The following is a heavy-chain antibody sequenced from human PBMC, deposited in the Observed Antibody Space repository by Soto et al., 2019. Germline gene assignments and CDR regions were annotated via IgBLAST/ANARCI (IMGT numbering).Heavy chain of an antibody. CDR1: GGSFSGYY. D-gene: IGHD2-15*01. V-gene: IGHV4-59*08. CDR2: IYYSGST. CDR3: ARKDNYYYYMDV. Sequence: SETLSLTCAVYGGSFSGYYWSWIRQPPGKGLEWIGYIYYSGSTNYNPSLKSRVTISVDTSKNQFSLKLSSVTAADTAVYYCARKDNYYYYMDVWGKGTTVTVSS. J-gene: IGHJ6*03.